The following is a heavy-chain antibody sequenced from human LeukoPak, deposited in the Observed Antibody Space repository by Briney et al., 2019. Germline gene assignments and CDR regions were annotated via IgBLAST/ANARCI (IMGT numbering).Heavy chain of an antibody. CDR3: ARHPGLRLLAGGGSTWFDP. V-gene: IGHV4-39*01. CDR1: GGSIRSSYYY. D-gene: IGHD3-16*01. Sequence: KPSETLSLTCTVSGGSIRSSYYYWGWIRQPPGKGLEWIGSIYDSGSTYYNPSLKSRVTISVDTSKNQFSLKLNSVTAADTAVYYCARHPGLRLLAGGGSTWFDPWGQGTLVTVSS. CDR2: IYDSGST. J-gene: IGHJ5*02.